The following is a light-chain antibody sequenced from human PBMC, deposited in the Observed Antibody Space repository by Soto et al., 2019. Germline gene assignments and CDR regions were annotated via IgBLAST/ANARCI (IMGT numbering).Light chain of an antibody. J-gene: IGKJ2*01. CDR1: HRRNTY. V-gene: IGKV1-8*01. CDR2: GAS. Sequence: IRMTQSPSSLSASIGDRVTFTLRASHRRNTYLAWYQQKPGKAPKLLIYGASTLQSGVPSRFSGSGSGTDFTLLISSLQSEDFATYYCQQYFSYPYTFGQGTKLEIK. CDR3: QQYFSYPYT.